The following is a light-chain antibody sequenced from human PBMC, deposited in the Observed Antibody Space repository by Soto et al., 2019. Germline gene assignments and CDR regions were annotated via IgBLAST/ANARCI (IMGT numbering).Light chain of an antibody. Sequence: QSVLTQPPSVSAAPGHNVTISCSGSSSNIGDYYVSWYQQLPGTAPKLLIYDNHNRPSGIPDRFSGSKSGTSATLGITGLQPGDEADYYCAAWDDSLRGVVFGGGTKLTVL. CDR1: SSNIGDYY. CDR2: DNH. V-gene: IGLV1-51*01. CDR3: AAWDDSLRGVV. J-gene: IGLJ2*01.